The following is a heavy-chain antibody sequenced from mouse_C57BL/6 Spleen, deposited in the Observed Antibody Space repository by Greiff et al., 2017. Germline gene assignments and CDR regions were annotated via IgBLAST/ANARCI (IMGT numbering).Heavy chain of an antibody. CDR1: GFTFSDYY. Sequence: EVQLVESEGGLVQPGSSMKLSCTASGFTFSDYYMAWVRQVPEKGLEWVANINYDGSSTYYLDSLKSRFIISRDNAKNILYLQMSSLKSEDTATYYCARGPPYYYGSSYGEFFDYWGQGTTLTVSS. CDR3: ARGPPYYYGSSYGEFFDY. J-gene: IGHJ2*01. V-gene: IGHV5-16*01. D-gene: IGHD1-1*01. CDR2: INYDGSST.